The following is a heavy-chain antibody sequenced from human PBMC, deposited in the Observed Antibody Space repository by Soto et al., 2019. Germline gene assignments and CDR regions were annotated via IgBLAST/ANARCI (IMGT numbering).Heavy chain of an antibody. J-gene: IGHJ4*02. CDR3: AKDRPLYSSGWYFDY. CDR1: GFTFSSYG. CDR2: ISYDGSNK. V-gene: IGHV3-30*18. D-gene: IGHD6-19*01. Sequence: GGSLRLSCAASGFTFSSYGMHWVRQAPGKGLEWVAVISYDGSNKYYADSVKGRFTISRDNSKNTLYLQMNSLRAEDTAVYYCAKDRPLYSSGWYFDYWGQGTLVTVSS.